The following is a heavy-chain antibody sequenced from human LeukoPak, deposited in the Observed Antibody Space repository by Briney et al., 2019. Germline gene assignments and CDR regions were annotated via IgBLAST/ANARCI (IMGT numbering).Heavy chain of an antibody. D-gene: IGHD4-11*01. Sequence: PAETPSLTCDVYGGSLSGYYWSWIRQPPGKRLEWIGEINHGGHTNYNPSLKSRVAMSVDTSKNQFSLNLGSVIAADTAVYYRVRGLYSRDAGYWGQGTLVTVSP. CDR2: INHGGHT. CDR3: VRGLYSRDAGY. J-gene: IGHJ4*02. V-gene: IGHV4-34*01. CDR1: GGSLSGYY.